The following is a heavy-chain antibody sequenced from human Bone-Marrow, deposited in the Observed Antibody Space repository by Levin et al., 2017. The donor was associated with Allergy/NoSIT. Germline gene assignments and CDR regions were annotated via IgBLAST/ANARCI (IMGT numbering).Heavy chain of an antibody. CDR2: IYYDGAT. J-gene: IGHJ5*02. D-gene: IGHD4/OR15-4a*01. V-gene: IGHV4-39*01. Sequence: PSETLSLTCTVSGGSISSSTYYWGWIRQPPGKGLEWIGSIYYDGATYYSPSLRSRLTVSVDTSNNQFSLRLRSVTAADTAMYYCASRTYGAWGRGILVTVSS. CDR1: GGSISSSTYY. CDR3: ASRTYGA.